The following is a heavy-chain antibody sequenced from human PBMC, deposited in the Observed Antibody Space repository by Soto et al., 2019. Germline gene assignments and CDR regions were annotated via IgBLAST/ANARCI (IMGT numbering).Heavy chain of an antibody. CDR3: ARDRDYYDSSGYFDY. V-gene: IGHV3-30-3*01. D-gene: IGHD3-22*01. CDR1: GFTFSSYA. Sequence: QVQLVESGGGVVQPGRSPRLSCAASGFTFSSYAMHWVRQAPGKGLEWVAVISYDGSNKYYADSVKGRFTISRDNSKNTLYLQMNSLRAEDTAVYYCARDRDYYDSSGYFDYWGQGTLVTVSS. J-gene: IGHJ4*02. CDR2: ISYDGSNK.